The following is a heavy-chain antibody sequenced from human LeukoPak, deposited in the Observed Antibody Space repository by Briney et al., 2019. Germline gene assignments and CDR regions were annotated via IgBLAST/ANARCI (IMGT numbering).Heavy chain of an antibody. J-gene: IGHJ4*02. CDR1: GFTFSSYG. Sequence: GRSLRLSCAASGFTFSSYGMHWVRQAPGKGLEWVSVIYNVGSTFYSDSVKGRFTISRDSSKNALFLQMNSLRAEDTAVYYCVNSVMVRGVIRPYWGQGALVTVSS. CDR2: IYNVGST. CDR3: VNSVMVRGVIRPY. V-gene: IGHV3-66*01. D-gene: IGHD3-10*01.